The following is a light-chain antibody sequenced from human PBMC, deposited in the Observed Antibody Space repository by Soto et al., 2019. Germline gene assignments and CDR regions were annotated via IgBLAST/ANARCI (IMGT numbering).Light chain of an antibody. Sequence: EIVMTRSPATRSVSPVGGAALSFMASQSISDTLAWYQQKPGQAPRLLIYGASGRATGIPDRFSGSGSGTDFTLTISRLEPEDFATYYCQQSYSTPITFGQGTRLEIK. CDR2: GAS. J-gene: IGKJ5*01. CDR3: QQSYSTPIT. CDR1: QSISDT. V-gene: IGKV3D-15*01.